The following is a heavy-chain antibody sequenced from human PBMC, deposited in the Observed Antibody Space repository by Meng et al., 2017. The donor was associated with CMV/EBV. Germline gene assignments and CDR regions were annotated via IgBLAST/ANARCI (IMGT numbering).Heavy chain of an antibody. CDR1: GFTFNNYV. CDR2: ISGSGGST. V-gene: IGHV3-23*01. Sequence: GESLKISCAASGFTFNNYVLHWVRQAPGKGLEWVSAISGSGGSTYYADSVKGRFTISRDNSKNTLYLQMNSLRAEDTAVYYCAKDIVLMVYAIGLDYWGQGTLVTVSS. J-gene: IGHJ4*02. CDR3: AKDIVLMVYAIGLDY. D-gene: IGHD2-8*01.